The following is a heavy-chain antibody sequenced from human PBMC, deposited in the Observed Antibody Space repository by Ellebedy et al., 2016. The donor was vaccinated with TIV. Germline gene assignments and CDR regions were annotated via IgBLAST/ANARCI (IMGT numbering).Heavy chain of an antibody. CDR1: GFTFSASW. CDR2: INQDGRTT. V-gene: IGHV3-7*01. CDR3: ATDKVCFTFDI. Sequence: GESLKISCAASGFTFSASWMTWVRQAPGQGLEWVANINQDGRTTNYVDSVKGRFTISRDNAKNSRYLQWNSLRVDDTAMYYCATDKVCFTFDIWGRGTMVTVSS. J-gene: IGHJ3*02.